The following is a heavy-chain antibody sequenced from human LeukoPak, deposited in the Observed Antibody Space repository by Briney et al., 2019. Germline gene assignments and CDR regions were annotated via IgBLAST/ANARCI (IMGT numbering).Heavy chain of an antibody. V-gene: IGHV3-66*01. CDR2: IYSGGST. CDR3: ARVTLWFGGRGGYGMDV. CDR1: GFTVSSNY. J-gene: IGHJ6*02. D-gene: IGHD3-10*01. Sequence: PGGSLRLSCAASGFTVSSNYMSWVRQDPGKGLEWVSVIYSGGSTYYADSVKGRFTISRDNSKNTLYLQMNSLRAEDTAVYYCARVTLWFGGRGGYGMDVWGQGTTVTVSS.